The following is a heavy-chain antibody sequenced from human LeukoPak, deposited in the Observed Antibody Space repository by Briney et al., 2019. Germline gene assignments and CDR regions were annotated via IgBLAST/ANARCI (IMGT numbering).Heavy chain of an antibody. V-gene: IGHV3-21*04. J-gene: IGHJ4*02. CDR2: ISSSSSYI. Sequence: GGSLRLSCAASGFTFSSYSMNWVRQAPGKGLEWVSSISSSSSYIYYADSVKGRFTISRDNAKNSLYLQMNSPRAEDTAVYYCATTRYYYDSSGYSNFDYWGQGTLVTVSS. CDR1: GFTFSSYS. D-gene: IGHD3-22*01. CDR3: ATTRYYYDSSGYSNFDY.